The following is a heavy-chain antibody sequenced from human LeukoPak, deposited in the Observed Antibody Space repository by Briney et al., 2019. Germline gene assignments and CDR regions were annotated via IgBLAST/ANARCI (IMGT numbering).Heavy chain of an antibody. CDR3: GQDWAWGAFGN. CDR2: ITSTGLT. D-gene: IGHD1-26*01. J-gene: IGHJ4*02. CDR1: GFIFSNYG. V-gene: IGHV3-23*01. Sequence: GGSLRLSCEASGFIFSNYGMNWVRQAPGKGLEWVSGITSTGLTYYASSVKGRLTISRDNSKRTLYLQINSLRAEDTALYYCGQDWAWGAFGNWGQGALVTVSS.